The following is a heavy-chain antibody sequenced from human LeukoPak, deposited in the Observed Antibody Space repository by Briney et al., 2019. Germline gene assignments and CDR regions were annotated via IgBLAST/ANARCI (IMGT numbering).Heavy chain of an antibody. CDR1: GYTFTNYG. V-gene: IGHV1-18*01. CDR2: ISPYNGNT. CDR3: AGDLREWYGELPHY. D-gene: IGHD3-10*01. Sequence: RASVKVSCKASGYTFTNYGISWVRQAPGQGLEWMGWISPYNGNTNYAQKFQGRVTMTTDTSTSTAYMELRSLRSDDTAVYYCAGDLREWYGELPHYWGQGTLVTVSS. J-gene: IGHJ4*02.